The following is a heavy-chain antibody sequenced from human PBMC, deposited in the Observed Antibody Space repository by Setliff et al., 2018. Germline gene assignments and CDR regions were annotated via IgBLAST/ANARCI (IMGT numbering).Heavy chain of an antibody. CDR2: INHSGST. Sequence: SETLSLTCAVYGGSFSGYYWSWIHQPPGKGLEWIGEINHSGSTNYNPSLKSRVTISVDTSKNQFSLKLSSVTAADTAVYYCAREGLTIFGVVIRRNYFDYWGQGTLVTVSS. V-gene: IGHV4-34*01. D-gene: IGHD3-3*01. J-gene: IGHJ4*02. CDR1: GGSFSGYY. CDR3: AREGLTIFGVVIRRNYFDY.